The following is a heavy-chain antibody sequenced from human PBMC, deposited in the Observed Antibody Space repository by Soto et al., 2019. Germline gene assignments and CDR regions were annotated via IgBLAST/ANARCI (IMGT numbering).Heavy chain of an antibody. Sequence: HVQLQESGPGLVKPSETLSLTCVVSGGPISTYYWSWIRQSPGKGLEWIGFISYIGTAEYNPSLKSRATISVETSNRQLSLRLTSVSAADTAVYYCARDAGYQLTGAFDIWGQGTMVAVSS. D-gene: IGHD5-18*01. CDR1: GGPISTYY. V-gene: IGHV4-59*01. J-gene: IGHJ3*02. CDR2: ISYIGTA. CDR3: ARDAGYQLTGAFDI.